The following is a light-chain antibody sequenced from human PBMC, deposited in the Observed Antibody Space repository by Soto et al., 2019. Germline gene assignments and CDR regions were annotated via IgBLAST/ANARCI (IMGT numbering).Light chain of an antibody. V-gene: IGKV3-11*01. Sequence: EIVLTQSPATLSLSPGERATLSCRASQSVSTYLAWYRQKPGQAPRLLIYDASNRATGIPARFSGSGSGTDFTLTISSLEPEAFALYYCQQRSNCHPEVTLGQGTRLEI. CDR1: QSVSTY. CDR2: DAS. CDR3: QQRSNCHPEVT. J-gene: IGKJ5*01.